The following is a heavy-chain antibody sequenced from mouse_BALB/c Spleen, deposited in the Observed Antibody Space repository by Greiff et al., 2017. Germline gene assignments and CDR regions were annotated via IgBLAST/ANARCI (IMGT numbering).Heavy chain of an antibody. V-gene: IGHV3-2*02. J-gene: IGHJ3*01. CDR3: AIWLRFAY. CDR1: GYSITSDYA. Sequence: VQLKQSGPGLVKPSQSLSLTCTVTGYSITSDYAWNWIRQFPGNKLEWMGYISYSGSTSYNPSLKSRISITRDTSKNQFFLQLNSVTTEDTATYYCAIWLRFAYWGQGTLVTVSA. D-gene: IGHD2-2*01. CDR2: ISYSGST.